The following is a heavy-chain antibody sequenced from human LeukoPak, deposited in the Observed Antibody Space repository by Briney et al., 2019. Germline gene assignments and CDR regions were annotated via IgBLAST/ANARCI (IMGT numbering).Heavy chain of an antibody. D-gene: IGHD2-2*01. J-gene: IGHJ4*02. CDR3: ARRGDCSSTSCYDEAYYFDY. CDR1: GSSISSYY. CDR2: IYYSGST. Sequence: TSETLSLTCTVSGSSISSYYWSWIRQPPGKGLEWIGYIYYSGSTNYNPSLKSRVTISVDASKNQFSLKLSSVTAADTAVYYCARRGDCSSTSCYDEAYYFDYWGQGTLVTVSS. V-gene: IGHV4-59*12.